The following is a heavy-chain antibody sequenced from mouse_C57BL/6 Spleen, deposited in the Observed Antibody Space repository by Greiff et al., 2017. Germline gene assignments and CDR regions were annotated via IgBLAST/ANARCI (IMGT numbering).Heavy chain of an antibody. D-gene: IGHD2-2*01. Sequence: EVKVVESGEGLVKPGGSLKLSCAASGFTFSSYAMSWVRQTPEKRLEWVAYISSGGDYIYYADTVKGRFTISRDNARNTLYLQMSSLKSEDTAMYYCTRGYGYDDAMDYWGQGTSVTVSS. J-gene: IGHJ4*01. CDR3: TRGYGYDDAMDY. CDR2: ISSGGDYI. CDR1: GFTFSSYA. V-gene: IGHV5-9-1*02.